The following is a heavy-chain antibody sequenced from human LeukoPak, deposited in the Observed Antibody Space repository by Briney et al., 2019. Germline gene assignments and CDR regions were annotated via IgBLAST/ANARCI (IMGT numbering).Heavy chain of an antibody. CDR3: ARDSSGYYYPGAFDI. CDR1: GGTFSSYA. J-gene: IGHJ3*02. Sequence: ASVKVSCKASGGTFSSYAISWVRQAPGQGLEWMGGIIPIFGTANYARKFQGRVTITADESTSTAYMELSSLRSEDTAVYYCARDSSGYYYPGAFDIWGQGTMVTVSS. V-gene: IGHV1-69*13. D-gene: IGHD3-22*01. CDR2: IIPIFGTA.